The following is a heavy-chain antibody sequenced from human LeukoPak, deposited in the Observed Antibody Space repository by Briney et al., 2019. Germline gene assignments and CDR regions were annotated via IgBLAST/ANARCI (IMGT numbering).Heavy chain of an antibody. CDR2: FDPEDGET. D-gene: IGHD3-10*01. Sequence: GASVKVSCKVSGYTLTELSMHWVRQAPGKGLEWMGGFDPEDGETIYAQKFQGRVTMTEDTSTDTAYMELSSLRSEVTAVYYCATSLWFGEPNGFDPWGQGTLVTVSS. J-gene: IGHJ5*02. V-gene: IGHV1-24*01. CDR1: GYTLTELS. CDR3: ATSLWFGEPNGFDP.